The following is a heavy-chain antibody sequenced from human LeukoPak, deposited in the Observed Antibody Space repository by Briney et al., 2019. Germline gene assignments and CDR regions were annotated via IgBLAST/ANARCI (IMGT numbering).Heavy chain of an antibody. D-gene: IGHD6-19*01. Sequence: GESLKISFKGSGYSFTIYWIGWVRQMPGKGLEWIGIIYPGDSDTRYSPSFQGKVNISADKYISTAYLQWSSLKASGTAMYYCARLAVAGVYYFGYWGQGTLVTVSS. CDR2: IYPGDSDT. CDR1: GYSFTIYW. V-gene: IGHV5-51*01. CDR3: ARLAVAGVYYFGY. J-gene: IGHJ4*02.